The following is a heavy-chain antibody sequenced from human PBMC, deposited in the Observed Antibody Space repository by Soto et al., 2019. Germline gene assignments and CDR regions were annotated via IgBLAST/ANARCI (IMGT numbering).Heavy chain of an antibody. D-gene: IGHD3-10*01. CDR3: ARGINYYDSGDDAFDI. CDR1: GYTFTSSD. J-gene: IGHJ3*02. V-gene: IGHV1-8*01. CDR2: MNPNSGNT. Sequence: QVQLVQSGAEVKKPGASVKVSCKASGYTFTSSDINWVRQATGKGLEWMGWMNPNSGNTGYAQKFQGRVTMTRNTSISTAYMELSSLRSEDTAVYYCARGINYYDSGDDAFDIWGQGTMVTVSS.